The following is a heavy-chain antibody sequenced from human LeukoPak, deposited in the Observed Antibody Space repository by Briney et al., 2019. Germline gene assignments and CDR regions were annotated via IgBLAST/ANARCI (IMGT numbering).Heavy chain of an antibody. V-gene: IGHV1-2*02. D-gene: IGHD1-26*01. CDR1: GYTFTGYY. CDR2: INPNSGGT. Sequence: ASVKVSCKASGYTFTGYYMHWVRQAPGQGLEWMGWINPNSGGTNYAQKFQGRVTMTRDTSISTAYMELSRLRSDDTAVYYCARVPSEWEPLRVDYWGQGTLVTVSS. CDR3: ARVPSEWEPLRVDY. J-gene: IGHJ4*02.